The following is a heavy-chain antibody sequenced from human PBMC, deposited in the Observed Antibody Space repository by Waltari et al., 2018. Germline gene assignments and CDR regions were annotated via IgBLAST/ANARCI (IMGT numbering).Heavy chain of an antibody. CDR3: ARGGIRYFDWLLYFDY. D-gene: IGHD3-9*01. J-gene: IGHJ4*02. Sequence: QVQLQQWGAGLLKPSETLSLTCAVYGGSFSGYYWSWIRQPPGKGLEWIGEINHSGSTNYNPSLKSRVTISVDTAKNQFSRKLSSVTAADTAVYYCARGGIRYFDWLLYFDYWGQGTLVTVSS. V-gene: IGHV4-34*01. CDR1: GGSFSGYY. CDR2: INHSGST.